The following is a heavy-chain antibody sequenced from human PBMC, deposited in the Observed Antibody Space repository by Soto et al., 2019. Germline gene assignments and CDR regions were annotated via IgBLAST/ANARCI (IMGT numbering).Heavy chain of an antibody. D-gene: IGHD6-13*01. CDR2: ISWNSGSI. V-gene: IGHV3-9*01. CDR3: AKGGSSSWYGRGDAFDS. Sequence: EVQLVESGGGLVQPGRSLRLSCAASGFTFDDYAMHWVRQAPGKGLEWVSGISWNSGSIGYADSVKGRFTISRDNAKNSLYLQMNSLRAEDTALYYCAKGGSSSWYGRGDAFDSWGQGTMVTVSS. J-gene: IGHJ3*02. CDR1: GFTFDDYA.